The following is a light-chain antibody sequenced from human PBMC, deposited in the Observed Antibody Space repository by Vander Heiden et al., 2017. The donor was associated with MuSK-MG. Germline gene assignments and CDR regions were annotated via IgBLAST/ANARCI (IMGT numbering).Light chain of an antibody. CDR1: SSDVGGYNY. J-gene: IGLJ3*02. V-gene: IGLV2-14*03. CDR3: ASYTTSSTFV. CDR2: DVS. Sequence: SALTQPASVSGSPGQSITISCTGSSSDVGGYNYVSWYQQYPGKVPKLMIYDVSNRPSGVSNRFSASKSGTTASPTISGLQAEDEAYYYCASYTTSSTFVFGGGTKLTVL.